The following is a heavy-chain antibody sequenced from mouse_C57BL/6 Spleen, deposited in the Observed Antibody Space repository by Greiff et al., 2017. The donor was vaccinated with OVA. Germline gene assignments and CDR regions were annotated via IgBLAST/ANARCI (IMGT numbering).Heavy chain of an antibody. Sequence: EVKVVESGGDLVKPGGSLKLSCAASGFTFSSYGMSWVRQTPDKRLEWVATISSGGSYTYYPDSVKGRFTISRDNAKNTLYLQMSSLKSEDTAMYYCARHPSITTVVATRYFDVWGTGTTVTVSS. V-gene: IGHV5-6*01. CDR1: GFTFSSYG. CDR2: ISSGGSYT. CDR3: ARHPSITTVVATRYFDV. D-gene: IGHD1-1*01. J-gene: IGHJ1*03.